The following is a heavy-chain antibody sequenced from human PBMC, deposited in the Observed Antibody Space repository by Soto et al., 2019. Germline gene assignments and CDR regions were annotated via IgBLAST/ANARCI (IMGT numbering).Heavy chain of an antibody. J-gene: IGHJ6*02. CDR2: IYPGDSDT. CDR3: ARSRLVRGVIIPDYYYYGMDV. CDR1: GYSFASYW. V-gene: IGHV5-51*01. D-gene: IGHD3-10*01. Sequence: PGESLKISCKGSGYSFASYWIGWVRQMPGKGLEWMGIIYPGDSDTRYSPSFQGQVTISADKSISTAYLQWSSLKASDTAMYYCARSRLVRGVIIPDYYYYGMDVWGQGTTVTVSS.